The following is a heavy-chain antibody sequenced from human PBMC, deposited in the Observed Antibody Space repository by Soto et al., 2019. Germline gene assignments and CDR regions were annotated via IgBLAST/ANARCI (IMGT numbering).Heavy chain of an antibody. J-gene: IGHJ4*02. V-gene: IGHV4-59*01. Sequence: QVQLQESGPGLVKPSETLSLTCTVSGGSISSYYWSWIRQPPGKGLEWIAYIYYTGSTNYNPSLTSRVTLSAYTSKNQFSLKLSSVTAADTAMYYCARVDSSGSYFDAWGQGTLVTVSS. CDR2: IYYTGST. CDR3: ARVDSSGSYFDA. CDR1: GGSISSYY. D-gene: IGHD3-22*01.